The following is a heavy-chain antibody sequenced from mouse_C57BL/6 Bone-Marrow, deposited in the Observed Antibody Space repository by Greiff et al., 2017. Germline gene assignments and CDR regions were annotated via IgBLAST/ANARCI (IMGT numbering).Heavy chain of an antibody. CDR2: IDPSDSYT. J-gene: IGHJ2*01. D-gene: IGHD2-2*01. Sequence: LQQPGAELVMPGASVKLSCKASGYTFTSYWMHWVKQRPGQGLEWIGEIDPSDSYTNYNQKFKGKSTVTVDKSSSTAYMQLSSLTSEDSAVYYCAREVYYGYFFAYWGQGTTLTVSS. V-gene: IGHV1-69*01. CDR3: AREVYYGYFFAY. CDR1: GYTFTSYW.